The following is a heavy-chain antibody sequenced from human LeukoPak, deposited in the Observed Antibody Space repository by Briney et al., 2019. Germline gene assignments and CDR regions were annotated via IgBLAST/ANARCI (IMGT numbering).Heavy chain of an antibody. CDR2: IKPDEGEK. CDR3: AGLSAYYYGSYFYYYMDV. J-gene: IGHJ6*03. Sequence: GGSLRLSCAASGFTFSSDWMIWVRQPPGKGLEWVANIKPDEGEKYYVDSVKGRFTISRDNAKKSVYLHMSSLRAEDTALYYCAGLSAYYYGSYFYYYMDVWGKGTTVTVSS. V-gene: IGHV3-7*01. D-gene: IGHD3-10*01. CDR1: GFTFSSDW.